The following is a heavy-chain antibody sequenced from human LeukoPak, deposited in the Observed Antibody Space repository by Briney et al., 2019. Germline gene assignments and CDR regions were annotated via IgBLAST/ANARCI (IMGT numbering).Heavy chain of an antibody. V-gene: IGHV1-69*13. D-gene: IGHD2-15*01. CDR1: GATFTSYA. J-gene: IGHJ4*02. CDR2: IIPIFGTA. Sequence: SVKLSCKASGATFTSYAISWVRHAPGQGLEWMGGIIPIFGTANYAQKFQGRVTITADESTSTAYMELSSLRSEDTAVYYCARVVDNCSGGSCYSALFDYWGQGTLVTVSS. CDR3: ARVVDNCSGGSCYSALFDY.